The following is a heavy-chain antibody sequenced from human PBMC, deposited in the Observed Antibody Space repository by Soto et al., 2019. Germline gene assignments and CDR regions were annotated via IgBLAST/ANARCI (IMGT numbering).Heavy chain of an antibody. CDR3: ARDREAGYNFYYGMDV. CDR2: IYTSASI. J-gene: IGHJ6*02. D-gene: IGHD6-19*01. Sequence: TLSLTCSVSGADINTYSWTWIRQPAGKGLEWIGRIYTSASINYNPSLKGRVTLSVDTSTNQVSLRLASVTAADTAIYYCARDREAGYNFYYGMDVWGQGTTVTVSS. CDR1: GADINTYS. V-gene: IGHV4-4*07.